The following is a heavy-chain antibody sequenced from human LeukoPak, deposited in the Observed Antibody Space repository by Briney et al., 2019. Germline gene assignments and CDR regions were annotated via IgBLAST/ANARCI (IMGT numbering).Heavy chain of an antibody. Sequence: GGSLRLSCAASGFTFSTHWMIWVRQAPGKGLEGVANVKQDGSEKYYVDSVKGRFTISRDNAENSLYLQMNSLRAEDTAVYYCATGRAAHLFDYWGQGTLVTVSS. J-gene: IGHJ4*02. CDR3: ATGRAAHLFDY. V-gene: IGHV3-7*01. D-gene: IGHD6-6*01. CDR1: GFTFSTHW. CDR2: VKQDGSEK.